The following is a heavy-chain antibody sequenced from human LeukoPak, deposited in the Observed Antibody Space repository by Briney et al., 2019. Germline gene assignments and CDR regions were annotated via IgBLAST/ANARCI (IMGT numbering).Heavy chain of an antibody. V-gene: IGHV1-24*01. CDR2: FDPEDGET. CDR3: ATGATDWFDP. D-gene: IGHD5-12*01. Sequence: ASVKVSCKVSGYTLTELSMHWVRQAHGKGLEWMGGFDPEDGETIYAQKFQGRVTMTEDTSTDTAYMELSSLGSEDTAVYYCATGATDWFDPWGQGTLVTVPS. J-gene: IGHJ5*02. CDR1: GYTLTELS.